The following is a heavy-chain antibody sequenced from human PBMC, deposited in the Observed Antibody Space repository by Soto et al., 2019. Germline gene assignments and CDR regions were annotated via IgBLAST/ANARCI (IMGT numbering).Heavy chain of an antibody. CDR2: IYSSGRT. D-gene: IGHD1-1*01. CDR1: GVSVNSDYYY. V-gene: IGHV4-61*01. Sequence: SETLSLTCTVSGVSVNSDYYYWTWIRQPPGKGLEWIGYIYSSGRTNYNPSLASRLAMSVNTSRNQFSLRLSSVAAADTAVFYCAREFSNSPEAFDYWGQGALVTVSS. J-gene: IGHJ4*02. CDR3: AREFSNSPEAFDY.